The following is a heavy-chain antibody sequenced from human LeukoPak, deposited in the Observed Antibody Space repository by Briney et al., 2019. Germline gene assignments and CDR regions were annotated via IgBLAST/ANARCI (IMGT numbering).Heavy chain of an antibody. CDR1: GGSISSGGYY. V-gene: IGHV4-30-2*01. J-gene: IGHJ5*02. Sequence: PSETLSLTCTVSGGSISSGGYYWSWIRQPPGKGLEWIGYIYHSGSTNYNPSLKSRVTISVDTSKSQFSLKLSSVTAADTAVYYCARVMKYYYGSGEARWFDPRGQGTLVTVSS. D-gene: IGHD3-10*01. CDR3: ARVMKYYYGSGEARWFDP. CDR2: IYHSGST.